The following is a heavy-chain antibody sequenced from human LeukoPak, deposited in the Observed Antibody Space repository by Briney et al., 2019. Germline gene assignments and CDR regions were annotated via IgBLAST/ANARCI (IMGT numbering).Heavy chain of an antibody. J-gene: IGHJ4*02. CDR2: ISGGGDIT. D-gene: IGHD6-13*01. Sequence: GGSLRLSCAASGFNFANHAMSWVRQTPGKGLEWVSAISGGGDITYYADSVTGRFTISRDNSKDTLFLQMHSLRPGDTAVYYCARNVRGIAAAGPDYWGQGTLVTVSS. V-gene: IGHV3-23*01. CDR3: ARNVRGIAAAGPDY. CDR1: GFNFANHA.